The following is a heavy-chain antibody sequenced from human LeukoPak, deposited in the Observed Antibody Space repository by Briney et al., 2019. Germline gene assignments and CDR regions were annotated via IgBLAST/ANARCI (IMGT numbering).Heavy chain of an antibody. Sequence: GGSLRLSCAASGFTVNSNYMSWVRQAPGKGLEWVSLIHTGGSTYYADSVRGRFTISRDNSKNTLYLQMNSLRPEDTAIYYCARGFGKAAADVFGGYTMDDWGQGTTVTVSS. CDR3: ARGFGKAAADVFGGYTMDD. J-gene: IGHJ6*02. CDR2: IHTGGST. D-gene: IGHD6-13*01. CDR1: GFTVNSNY. V-gene: IGHV3-66*02.